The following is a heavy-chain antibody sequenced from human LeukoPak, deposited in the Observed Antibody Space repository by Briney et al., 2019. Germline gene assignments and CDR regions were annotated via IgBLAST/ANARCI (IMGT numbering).Heavy chain of an antibody. CDR2: ITRKSYGGTT. J-gene: IGHJ4*02. Sequence: SLRLSCAASGFTFSSYEMNWVRQAPGKGLEWVGFITRKSYGGTTEYAASVKGRFTISRDDSKSIAYLEMSSLKTEDTGVYYCSHSGKYDFWSGTFWGQGTLVIVSS. CDR1: GFTFSSYE. V-gene: IGHV3-49*04. D-gene: IGHD3-3*01. CDR3: SHSGKYDFWSGTF.